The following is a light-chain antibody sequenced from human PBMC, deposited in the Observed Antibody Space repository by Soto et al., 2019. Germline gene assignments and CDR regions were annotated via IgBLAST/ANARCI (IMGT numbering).Light chain of an antibody. CDR2: GAY. V-gene: IGKV3-20*01. J-gene: IGKJ2*01. CDR3: QQYGSSPPMYT. Sequence: EIVLTQSPGTLSLSPGERATLSCRASQSVSSSYLAWYQQKTGQAPRLLIYGAYSRATGIPDRFSGSGSGTDFTLTISRLEPEDFAVYYCQQYGSSPPMYTFGQGNKLELK. CDR1: QSVSSSY.